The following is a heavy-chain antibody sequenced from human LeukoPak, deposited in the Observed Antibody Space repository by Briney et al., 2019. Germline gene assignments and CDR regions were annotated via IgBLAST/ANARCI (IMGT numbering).Heavy chain of an antibody. CDR3: ARLSYSSRAWFDP. CDR1: SGSISSGTYY. J-gene: IGHJ5*02. CDR2: IHSSGST. V-gene: IGHV4-31*03. D-gene: IGHD6-13*01. Sequence: SETLSLTCTVSSGSISSGTYYWSWIRQHPGKGLEWIGYIHSSGSTYYNPSLKSRVTISEDTSKNTFSLKLNSVTAADTAVYYCARLSYSSRAWFDPWGQGTLVTVSS.